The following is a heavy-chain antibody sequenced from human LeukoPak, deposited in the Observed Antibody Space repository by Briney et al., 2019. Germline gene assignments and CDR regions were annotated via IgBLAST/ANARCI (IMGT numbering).Heavy chain of an antibody. V-gene: IGHV1-2*06. Sequence: AASVKVSCKTSGYTFTAYYMHWVRQAPGQGLEWMGRIRPNNGGTDYAQKFQGRVTMTRDTSISTAYMELSSLRSDDTAVYYCARGGYYDSSGNYWGQGTLVTVSS. CDR2: IRPNNGGT. J-gene: IGHJ4*02. CDR3: ARGGYYDSSGNY. D-gene: IGHD3-22*01. CDR1: GYTFTAYY.